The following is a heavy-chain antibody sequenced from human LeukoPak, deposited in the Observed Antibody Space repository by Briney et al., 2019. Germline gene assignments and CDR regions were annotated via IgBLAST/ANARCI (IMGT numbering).Heavy chain of an antibody. Sequence: SQTLSLTCTVSGVSISSGSYYWSWIRQPAGKGLEWIGRIHTSGNTNYNPSLKSRVTISIDTSKNQISLKLSSVTTADTAVYYCARVDSSNWNSADHWGQGTLVTVSS. CDR1: GVSISSGSYY. CDR2: IHTSGNT. J-gene: IGHJ4*02. D-gene: IGHD6-13*01. CDR3: ARVDSSNWNSADH. V-gene: IGHV4-61*02.